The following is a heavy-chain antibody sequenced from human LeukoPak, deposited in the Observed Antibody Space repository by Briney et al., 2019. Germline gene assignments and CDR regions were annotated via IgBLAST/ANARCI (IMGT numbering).Heavy chain of an antibody. CDR3: ARNTGSLWF. J-gene: IGHJ4*02. D-gene: IGHD3-9*01. Sequence: ASVKVSCKASGYTFNSYGISWVRQAPGQGLEWMGRINVYDGNTDYAQNLQGRVTMTTDTSTSTAYMELRSLRSDDTAVYYCARNTGSLWFWGQGTLVTVSS. CDR2: INVYDGNT. CDR1: GYTFNSYG. V-gene: IGHV1-18*01.